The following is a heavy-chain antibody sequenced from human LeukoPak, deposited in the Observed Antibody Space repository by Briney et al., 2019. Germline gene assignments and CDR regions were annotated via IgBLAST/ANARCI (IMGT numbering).Heavy chain of an antibody. V-gene: IGHV3-23*01. CDR1: GFTFSNYA. CDR2: IGGSGGST. J-gene: IGHJ4*02. CDR3: TKVTSYCSGIRCYLDYFDY. Sequence: GGSLRLSCAASGFTFSNYAMSWVRQAPGKGLEWVSGIGGSGGSTYYADSVKGRFTISRDNSKNTLYLQMNSLRAEDTAVYYYTKVTSYCSGIRCYLDYFDYWGQGTLVTVSS. D-gene: IGHD2-15*01.